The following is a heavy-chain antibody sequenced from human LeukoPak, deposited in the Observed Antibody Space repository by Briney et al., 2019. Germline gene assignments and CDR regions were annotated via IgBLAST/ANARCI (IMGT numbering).Heavy chain of an antibody. V-gene: IGHV1-2*02. J-gene: IGHJ4*02. Sequence: ASVKVSCKPSGYTFTANYLHWVRQAPVQGLEWVGWMNPNSGVTGYAQNFQGRVTMTRGTSISTAYMELSSLTSDDTAVYYCTRGAGTSWFDFWGQGTLVTVSS. CDR1: GYTFTANY. D-gene: IGHD2-2*01. CDR2: MNPNSGVT. CDR3: TRGAGTSWFDF.